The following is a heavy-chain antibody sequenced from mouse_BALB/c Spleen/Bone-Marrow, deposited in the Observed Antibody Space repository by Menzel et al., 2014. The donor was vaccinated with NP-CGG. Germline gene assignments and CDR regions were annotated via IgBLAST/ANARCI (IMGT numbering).Heavy chain of an antibody. V-gene: IGHV14-3*02. Sequence: EVQLQESGAELVKPGASVKLSCTASGFNIKDTYMHWVKQRPEQGLEWIGRIDPANGNTKYDLKFQGKATITADTSSNTAYLQRSSLTSEDTAVYYCASYRYAWYFDVWGAGTTVTVSS. CDR2: IDPANGNT. J-gene: IGHJ1*01. CDR3: ASYRYAWYFDV. CDR1: GFNIKDTY. D-gene: IGHD2-14*01.